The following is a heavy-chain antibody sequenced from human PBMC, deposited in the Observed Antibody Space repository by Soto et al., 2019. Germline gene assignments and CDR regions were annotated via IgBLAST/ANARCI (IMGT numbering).Heavy chain of an antibody. D-gene: IGHD5-18*01. CDR1: GYTFTSYD. CDR2: MNPNSGNT. Sequence: ASVKVSCKASGYTFTSYDINWVRQATGQGLEWMGWMNPNSGNTGYAQKFQGRVTMTRNTSISTAYMELSSLRSEDTAVYYCARDPRRGYSYKYNWFDPWGQGTLVTVSS. CDR3: ARDPRRGYSYKYNWFDP. J-gene: IGHJ5*02. V-gene: IGHV1-8*01.